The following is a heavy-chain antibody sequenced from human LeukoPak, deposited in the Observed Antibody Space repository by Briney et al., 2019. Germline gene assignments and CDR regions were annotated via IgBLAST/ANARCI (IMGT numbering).Heavy chain of an antibody. CDR2: IYYSGST. J-gene: IGHJ4*02. CDR1: GYSISSSNW. Sequence: SDTLSLTCAVSGYSISSSNWWGWIRQPTGKGLEWIGYIYYSGSTYYSPSLKGRVTMSIDTSKNQFSLKLSSVTAVDTAVYYCASVSARPDYYFDSWGQGTLVTVSS. V-gene: IGHV4-28*01. CDR3: ASVSARPDYYFDS. D-gene: IGHD6-6*01.